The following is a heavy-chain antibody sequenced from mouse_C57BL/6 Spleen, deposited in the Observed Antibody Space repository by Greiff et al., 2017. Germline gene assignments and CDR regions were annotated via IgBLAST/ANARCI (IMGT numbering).Heavy chain of an antibody. J-gene: IGHJ3*01. CDR1: GYTFTDYN. CDR3: ARNYYGSSSWFAY. Sequence: SGPELVKPGASVKMSCKASGYTFTDYNMHWVKQSHGKSLEWIGYINPNNGGTSYNQKFKGKATLTVNKSSSTAYMELRSLTSEDSAVYYWARNYYGSSSWFAYWGQGTLVTVSA. D-gene: IGHD1-1*01. V-gene: IGHV1-22*01. CDR2: INPNNGGT.